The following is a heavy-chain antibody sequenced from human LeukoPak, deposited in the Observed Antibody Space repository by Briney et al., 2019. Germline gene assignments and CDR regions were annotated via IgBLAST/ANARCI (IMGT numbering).Heavy chain of an antibody. J-gene: IGHJ4*02. CDR1: GFTVSSDY. CDR2: IDATGST. Sequence: PGGSLRLSCAASGFTVSSDYMTGVRQAPGKGLEWVSSIDATGSTNYADSVRGRFTLSRDNSKNTLYLRMSGLRAEDTAVYYCARDASGSRPNYWGQGTLVTVTS. CDR3: ARDASGSRPNY. D-gene: IGHD3-10*01. V-gene: IGHV3-53*01.